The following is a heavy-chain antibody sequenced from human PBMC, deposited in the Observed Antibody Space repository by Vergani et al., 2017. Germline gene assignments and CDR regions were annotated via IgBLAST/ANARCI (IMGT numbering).Heavy chain of an antibody. CDR2: ISGNGGST. D-gene: IGHD2-15*01. CDR3: ARGSCSGGSCYAYFDY. J-gene: IGHJ4*02. CDR1: GFTFSSYA. V-gene: IGHV3-23*01. Sequence: EVQLLESGGGLVQPGGSLRLSCAASGFTFSSYAMSWVRQAPGKGLEWVSAISGNGGSTYYADSVKGRFTISRDNSKNTLYLQMNSLRAEDTAVYYCARGSCSGGSCYAYFDYWGQGTLVTVSS.